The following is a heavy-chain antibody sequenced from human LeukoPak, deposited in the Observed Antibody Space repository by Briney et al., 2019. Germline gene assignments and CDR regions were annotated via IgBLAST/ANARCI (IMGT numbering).Heavy chain of an antibody. CDR3: ATFSYAGNAGGSAGS. CDR1: GFTFSTYG. J-gene: IGHJ5*02. D-gene: IGHD4-23*01. Sequence: GGSLRLSCAASGFTFSTYGMSWVRQAPGKGLEWVSAISGSGDSTYYADSVKGRFTIPRDNSKNTVNLQMNSLRAEDTAVYYCATFSYAGNAGGSAGSWGQGTLVTVSS. CDR2: ISGSGDST. V-gene: IGHV3-23*01.